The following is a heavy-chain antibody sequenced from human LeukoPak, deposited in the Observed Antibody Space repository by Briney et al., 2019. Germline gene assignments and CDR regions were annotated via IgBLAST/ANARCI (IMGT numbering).Heavy chain of an antibody. D-gene: IGHD4-17*01. V-gene: IGHV1-18*01. CDR1: GYTFTSYG. Sequence: ASVKVSWKASGYTFTSYGISWVRQAPGQGLEWMGWISAYNGNTNYAQKFQGRVTMTTDTSTSTAYMELRSLRSDDTAVYYCARAEDYGDYFDAFDIWGQGTMVAVSS. CDR3: ARAEDYGDYFDAFDI. J-gene: IGHJ3*02. CDR2: ISAYNGNT.